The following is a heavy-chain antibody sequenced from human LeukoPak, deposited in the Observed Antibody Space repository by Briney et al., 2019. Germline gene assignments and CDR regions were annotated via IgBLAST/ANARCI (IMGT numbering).Heavy chain of an antibody. Sequence: GRSLRLSCAASGFTFSSFGMRWVRQAPGKGLEWVAVIWYDGSNKYYADSVKGRFTISRDNSKNTLYLQMNSLRAEDTAVYYCARRGGIHSEYFDYWGQGTLVTVSS. D-gene: IGHD3-16*01. CDR2: IWYDGSNK. CDR3: ARRGGIHSEYFDY. CDR1: GFTFSSFG. V-gene: IGHV3-33*01. J-gene: IGHJ4*02.